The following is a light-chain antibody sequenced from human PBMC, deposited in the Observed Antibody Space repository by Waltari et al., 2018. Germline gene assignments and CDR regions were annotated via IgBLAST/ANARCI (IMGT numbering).Light chain of an antibody. CDR1: QGIRDD. Sequence: AFHMTLSPSPLSASVGATSTITCRASQGIRDDLGWYQQKPGKAPKLLIYATSSLQTGVPSRFSGSGSGTDFTLTISSLQPEDSATYFCLQDYSYPRTFGPGTKVDIK. CDR3: LQDYSYPRT. J-gene: IGKJ3*01. CDR2: ATS. V-gene: IGKV1-6*01.